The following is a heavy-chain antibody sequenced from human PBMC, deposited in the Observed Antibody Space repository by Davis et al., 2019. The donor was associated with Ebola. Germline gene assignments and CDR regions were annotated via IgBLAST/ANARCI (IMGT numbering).Heavy chain of an antibody. V-gene: IGHV3-21*01. Sequence: GESLKISCAASGFTFSSYSMNWVRQAPGKVLEWVSFIISSSSYIYYADSVKGRFTIPRDNAKNSLYLQMNSLGAEDTAVYSCARAPDKAYQALYRCFDYWGQGTLVTVSS. CDR3: ARAPDKAYQALYRCFDY. J-gene: IGHJ4*02. CDR2: IISSSSYI. D-gene: IGHD2-2*02. CDR1: GFTFSSYS.